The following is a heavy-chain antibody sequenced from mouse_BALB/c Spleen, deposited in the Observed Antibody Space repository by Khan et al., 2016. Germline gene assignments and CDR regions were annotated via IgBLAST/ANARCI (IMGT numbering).Heavy chain of an antibody. D-gene: IGHD1-1*01. CDR3: ARRRFDGYFDV. CDR2: INPDSSTI. CDR1: GFDFSRYW. J-gene: IGHJ1*01. Sequence: EVKLLESGGGLVQPGGSLKLSCAASGFDFSRYWMTWVRQAPGKGLEWIGEINPDSSTINYTPSLKDKFIISRDNAKNTLFLQMSKVRSEDTVLYYCARRRFDGYFDVWGVGTTVTVSS. V-gene: IGHV4-1*02.